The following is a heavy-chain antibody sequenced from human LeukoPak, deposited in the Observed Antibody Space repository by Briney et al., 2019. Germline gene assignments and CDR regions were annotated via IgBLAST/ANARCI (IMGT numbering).Heavy chain of an antibody. J-gene: IGHJ4*02. CDR2: ISGSGGST. CDR3: ARRRYSGSSQHFDY. CDR1: GFTFSSYA. Sequence: GGSLRLSCAASGFTFSSYAMSWVRQAPGKGLEWVSAISGSGGSTYYADSVKGRFTISRDNAKNSLYLQMNSLRAEDTAVYYCARRRYSGSSQHFDYWGQGTLVTVSS. D-gene: IGHD1-26*01. V-gene: IGHV3-23*01.